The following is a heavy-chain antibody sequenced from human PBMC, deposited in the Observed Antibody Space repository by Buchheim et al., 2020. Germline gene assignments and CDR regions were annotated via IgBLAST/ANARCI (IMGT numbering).Heavy chain of an antibody. V-gene: IGHV3-30*04. Sequence: QVQLVESGGGVVQPGRSLRLSCAASGFTFSSYAMHWVRQAPGKGLEGVAVISYDGSNKYYADSVKGRFTISRDNSKNTLYLQMNSLRAEDTAVYYCARDNDKLRYFDWLPQNWFDPWGQGTL. CDR1: GFTFSSYA. CDR3: ARDNDKLRYFDWLPQNWFDP. J-gene: IGHJ5*02. CDR2: ISYDGSNK. D-gene: IGHD3-9*01.